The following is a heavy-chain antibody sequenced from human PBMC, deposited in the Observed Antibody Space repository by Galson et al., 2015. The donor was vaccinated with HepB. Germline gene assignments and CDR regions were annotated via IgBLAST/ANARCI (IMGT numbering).Heavy chain of an antibody. D-gene: IGHD2-2*01. J-gene: IGHJ6*04. CDR2: ISSNGGST. V-gene: IGHV3-64*01. CDR1: GFTFSSYA. Sequence: SLRLSCAPSGFTFSSYAMHWVRQAPGKGLEYVSAISSNGGSTYYANSVKGRFTISRDNSKNTLYLQMGSLRVEDMAVYYCARGGRRGQTTDCSGTSCPDLDVWGKGTTVTVSS. CDR3: ARGGRRGQTTDCSGTSCPDLDV.